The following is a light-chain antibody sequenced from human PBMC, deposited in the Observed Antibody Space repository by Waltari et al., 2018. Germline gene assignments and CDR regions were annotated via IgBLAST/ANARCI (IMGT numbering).Light chain of an antibody. Sequence: IVMTQSPDSLAVPLAARATISCKSSQSVLYRSNNKNYLLWYQQKPGQPPKLLIYWASTRESGVPDRFSGSGSGTDFTLTINSLQAEDVAVYYCQQYYSTPWTFGQGTKVEIK. CDR2: WAS. CDR3: QQYYSTPWT. J-gene: IGKJ1*01. CDR1: QSVLYRSNNKNY. V-gene: IGKV4-1*01.